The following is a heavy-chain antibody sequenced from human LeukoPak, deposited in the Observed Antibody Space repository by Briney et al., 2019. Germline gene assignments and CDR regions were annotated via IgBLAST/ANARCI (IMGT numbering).Heavy chain of an antibody. Sequence: PSETLSLTCTVSGGSISSGSNYWSWIRQHPGKGLEWIGYIFYSGSTYYNPSLKSRVTISIDTSKDQFSLKLSSVSAADTAVYYCARARNKKVYYDSSGPIDYWGQGTLVTVSS. D-gene: IGHD3-22*01. V-gene: IGHV4-31*03. CDR1: GGSISSGSNY. CDR3: ARARNKKVYYDSSGPIDY. CDR2: IFYSGST. J-gene: IGHJ4*02.